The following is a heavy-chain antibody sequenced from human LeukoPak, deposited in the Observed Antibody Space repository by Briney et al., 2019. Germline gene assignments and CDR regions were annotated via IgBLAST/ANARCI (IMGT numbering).Heavy chain of an antibody. CDR3: ARSVPSLDYLFDS. CDR2: IYNSGIT. D-gene: IGHD4-11*01. CDR1: GASISGYY. Sequence: SQTLSLTCTVSGASISGYYWTWIRQLPGKGLEWIGYIYNSGITNYNPSLKSRVTVSVDTSKNQFSLRLTSVTAAGTAVYYCARSVPSLDYLFDSWGHGTLVTVSS. V-gene: IGHV4-59*08. J-gene: IGHJ5*01.